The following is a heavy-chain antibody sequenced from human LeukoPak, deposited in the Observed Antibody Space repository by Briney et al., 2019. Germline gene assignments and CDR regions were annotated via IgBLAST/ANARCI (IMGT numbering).Heavy chain of an antibody. J-gene: IGHJ3*01. CDR1: GDSVSTNSVA. CDR2: TYYRSKWNN. Sequence: SQTLSLTCAISGDSVSTNSVAWNWIRQSPSRGREWLGRTYYRSKWNNDYAVSVKSRITINPDTSKNQFSLQLNSVTPDDTALYYCARGRYSGFDLWGQGTMVTVSS. CDR3: ARGRYSGFDL. V-gene: IGHV6-1*01. D-gene: IGHD2-15*01.